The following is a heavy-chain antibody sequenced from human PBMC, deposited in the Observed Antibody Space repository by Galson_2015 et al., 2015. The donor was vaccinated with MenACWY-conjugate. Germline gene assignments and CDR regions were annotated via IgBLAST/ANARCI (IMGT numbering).Heavy chain of an antibody. CDR1: GYTFTSYY. V-gene: IGHV1-46*01. CDR3: AREANLVATIREYCSGGSCLQRGDWFDP. Sequence: SVKVSCKASGYTFTSYYMHWVRQAPGQGLEWMGIINPSGGSTSYAQKFQGRVTMTRDTSTSTVYMELSSLRSEDTAVYYCAREANLVATIREYCSGGSCLQRGDWFDPWGQGTLVTVSS. D-gene: IGHD2-15*01. J-gene: IGHJ5*02. CDR2: INPSGGST.